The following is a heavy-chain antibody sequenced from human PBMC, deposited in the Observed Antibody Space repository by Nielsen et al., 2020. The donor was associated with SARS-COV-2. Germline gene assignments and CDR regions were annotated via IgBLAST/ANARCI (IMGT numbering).Heavy chain of an antibody. CDR1: GFTFSSYA. J-gene: IGHJ4*02. Sequence: GGSLRLSCAASGFTFSSYAMHWVRQAPGKGLEWVAVISYDGSNKYYADSAKGRFTISRDNSKNTLYLQMNSLRAEDTAVYYCARDGVLNCSSTSCYVAYYFDYWGQGTLVTVSS. CDR3: ARDGVLNCSSTSCYVAYYFDY. V-gene: IGHV3-30-3*01. D-gene: IGHD2-2*01. CDR2: ISYDGSNK.